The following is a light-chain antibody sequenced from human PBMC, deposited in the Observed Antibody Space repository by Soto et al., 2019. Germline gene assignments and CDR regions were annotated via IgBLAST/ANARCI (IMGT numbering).Light chain of an antibody. V-gene: IGKV1-27*01. CDR2: AAS. J-gene: IGKJ1*01. CDR1: LPISNY. CDR3: QQFNTSPWT. Sequence: DIPLTHSPYTLSASVGDRVALTGLASLPISNYSAWYQQKPGKIPNLLIYAASTLQAGVPSRFSGSGSGTEFTLTISSLQPDDFATYYCQQFNTSPWTFGQGTKVDIK.